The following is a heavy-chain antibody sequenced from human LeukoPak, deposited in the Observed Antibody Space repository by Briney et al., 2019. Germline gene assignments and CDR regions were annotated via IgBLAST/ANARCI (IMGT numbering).Heavy chain of an antibody. CDR3: ARVSVRDLPDSTPVYWYFDL. CDR2: ISAYNGNT. J-gene: IGHJ2*01. V-gene: IGHV1-18*01. CDR1: GYTFTSYG. Sequence: ASVKVSCKASGYTFTSYGISGVRQAPGQGLEWMGWISAYNGNTNYAQKLQGRVTMTTDTSTSTAYMELRSLRSDDTAVYYCARVSVRDLPDSTPVYWYFDLWGRGTLVTVSS. D-gene: IGHD4-23*01.